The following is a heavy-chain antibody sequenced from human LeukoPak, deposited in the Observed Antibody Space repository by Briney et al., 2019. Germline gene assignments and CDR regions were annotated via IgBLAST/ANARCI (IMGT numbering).Heavy chain of an antibody. CDR1: GYTFTSHG. D-gene: IGHD1-26*01. V-gene: IGHV1-18*01. CDR2: ISAYNGNT. CDR3: ARSGSYYVHRPNAFDI. Sequence: ASVKVSCKASGYTFTSHGISWVRQAPGQGLEWMGWISAYNGNTNYAQKLQGRVTMTTDTSTSTAYMELRSLRSDDTAVYYCARSGSYYVHRPNAFDIWGQGTMVTVSS. J-gene: IGHJ3*02.